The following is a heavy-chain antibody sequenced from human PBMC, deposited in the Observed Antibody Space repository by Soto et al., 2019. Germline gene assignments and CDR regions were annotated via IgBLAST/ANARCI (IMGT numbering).Heavy chain of an antibody. CDR2: IFYSGTT. CDR1: GGSVSSGGYY. CDR3: ARGFSLWYEMIPRRFDP. V-gene: IGHV4-31*03. Sequence: SETLSLTCTVSGGSVSSGGYYWSWIRQDPGKGLEWIGNIFYSGTTSYNPSLKSRVTISADTSENQFSLKLDSVTAADTAVYYCARGFSLWYEMIPRRFDPRGHRSAVTVS. D-gene: IGHD3-16*02. J-gene: IGHJ5*02.